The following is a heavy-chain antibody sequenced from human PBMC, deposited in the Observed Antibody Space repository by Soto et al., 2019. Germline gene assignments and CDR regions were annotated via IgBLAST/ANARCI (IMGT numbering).Heavy chain of an antibody. V-gene: IGHV3-49*03. CDR1: GFTLRDYA. D-gene: IGHD3-22*01. Sequence: PGGSLRLSFPTSGFTLRDYAISWFRQAPGKVLGLVGVIRSKAYGVTTDYAASVKGRFAISRDDYEDPAYLQMKSVTTEDTDVYFCAKYPSLSSYSFFGMDVWGHGTTVTVS. J-gene: IGHJ6*01. CDR2: IRSKAYGVTT. CDR3: AKYPSLSSYSFFGMDV.